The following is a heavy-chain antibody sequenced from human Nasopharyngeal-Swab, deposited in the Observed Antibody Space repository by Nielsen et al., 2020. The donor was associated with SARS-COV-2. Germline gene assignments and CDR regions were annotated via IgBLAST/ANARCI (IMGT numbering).Heavy chain of an antibody. CDR3: ARPAIAEPYYYFYGMDV. J-gene: IGHJ6*02. Sequence: SVKVSCKASGGTFSSYAISWVRQAPGQGLEWMGGFIIIFGTANYAQKFQGRVTITADDSTSTAYMELSSLRSEDTAVYYCARPAIAEPYYYFYGMDVWGQGTTVTVS. CDR2: FIIIFGTA. V-gene: IGHV1-69*13. CDR1: GGTFSSYA. D-gene: IGHD2-21*01.